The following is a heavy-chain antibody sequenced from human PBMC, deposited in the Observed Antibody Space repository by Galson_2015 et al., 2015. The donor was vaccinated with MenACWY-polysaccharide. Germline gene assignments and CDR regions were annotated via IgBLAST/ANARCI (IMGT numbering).Heavy chain of an antibody. CDR2: IKRDGSDK. CDR1: GFTFSNAW. CDR3: ARLPAGSEIRYFYGMDV. D-gene: IGHD5-24*01. J-gene: IGHJ6*02. V-gene: IGHV3-7*03. Sequence: SLRLSCAASGFTFSNAWMSWVRQAPGKGLEWVASIKRDGSDKYYVDSVKGRFTISRDDAKNSLYLQMNSLRAEDTAVYYCARLPAGSEIRYFYGMDVWGQGTTVTVSS.